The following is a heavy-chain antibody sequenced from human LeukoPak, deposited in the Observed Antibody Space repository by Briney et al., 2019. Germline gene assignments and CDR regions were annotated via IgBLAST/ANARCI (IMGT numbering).Heavy chain of an antibody. CDR1: VGSISSGNYY. V-gene: IGHV4-61*09. D-gene: IGHD6-13*01. CDR2: IFMSGST. J-gene: IGHJ4*02. Sequence: SETLSLTCTVSVGSISSGNYYYSWIRQSAGKGMEWIGNIFMSGSTRYNPSLMSRVAMSVDTSKNQFSLKISSATAADTAVYYCARDWGIAAATPYYFDHWGQGILVTVSS. CDR3: ARDWGIAAATPYYFDH.